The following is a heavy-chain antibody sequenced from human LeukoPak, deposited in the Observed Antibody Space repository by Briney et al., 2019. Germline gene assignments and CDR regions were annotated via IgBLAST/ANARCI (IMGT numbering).Heavy chain of an antibody. CDR3: ARGHVLSGSWFSY. Sequence: SETLSLTCTVSGGSISSRSYYWVWIRQPPGKGLEWIGSVYHSGSTNYNPSLKSRVTISINKSKNQFSLNLLSLTAADTAMYYCARGHVLSGSWFSYWGQGTLVTVSS. J-gene: IGHJ4*02. D-gene: IGHD6-13*01. CDR2: VYHSGST. CDR1: GGSISSRSYY. V-gene: IGHV4-39*07.